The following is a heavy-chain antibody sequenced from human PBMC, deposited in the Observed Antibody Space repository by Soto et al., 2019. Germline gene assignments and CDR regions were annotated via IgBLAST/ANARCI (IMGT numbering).Heavy chain of an antibody. J-gene: IGHJ3*02. D-gene: IGHD3-22*01. Sequence: PSETLSLTCTVSGGSISSGGYYWSWIRQHPGKGLEWIGYIYYSGSTYYNPSLKSRVTISVDTSKNQFSLKLSSVTAADTAVYYCARVEFASSGYALRGPDDFDIWGQGTMVTVSS. CDR2: IYYSGST. CDR1: GGSISSGGYY. V-gene: IGHV4-31*02. CDR3: ARVEFASSGYALRGPDDFDI.